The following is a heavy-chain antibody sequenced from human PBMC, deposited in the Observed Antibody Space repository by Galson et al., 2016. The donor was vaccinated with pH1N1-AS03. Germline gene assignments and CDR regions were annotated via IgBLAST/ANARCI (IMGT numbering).Heavy chain of an antibody. CDR1: GFTFSDYA. CDR3: ARRRSHYDFWSGYSDY. Sequence: SLRLSCAASGFTFSDYAMHWVRQAPGKGLEYVSAISSDASGTYYANSVKGRFPISRDNSKNTVYLQMGILRAEDMAVYYCARRRSHYDFWSGYSDYWGQGTLVTVSS. CDR2: ISSDASGT. V-gene: IGHV3-64*01. D-gene: IGHD3-3*01. J-gene: IGHJ4*02.